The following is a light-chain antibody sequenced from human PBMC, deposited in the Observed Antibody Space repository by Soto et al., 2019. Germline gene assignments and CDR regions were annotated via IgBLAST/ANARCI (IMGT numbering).Light chain of an antibody. Sequence: EIVLTQSPAILSVSPGERATLSCRASQSISRSLAWYQQKPGQAPRLLISDASTRATGIPARFSGSGSGTEFTLTISSLQSEDFAVYYCQQYNNWPQTFGQGTKVEI. V-gene: IGKV3-15*01. CDR1: QSISRS. CDR3: QQYNNWPQT. J-gene: IGKJ1*01. CDR2: DAS.